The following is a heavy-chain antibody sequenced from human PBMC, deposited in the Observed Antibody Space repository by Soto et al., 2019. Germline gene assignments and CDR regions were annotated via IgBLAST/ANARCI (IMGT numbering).Heavy chain of an antibody. D-gene: IGHD3-22*01. V-gene: IGHV4-61*01. CDR2: IYYSGST. J-gene: IGHJ3*02. Sequence: PSETLSLTCTVSGGSVSSGSYYWSWIRQPPGKGLEWIGYIYYSGSTNYNPSLKSRVTISVDMSKNQFSLKLSSVTAADTAVYYCARALYYYDSSGYYADAFDIWGQGTMVTVSS. CDR1: GGSVSSGSYY. CDR3: ARALYYYDSSGYYADAFDI.